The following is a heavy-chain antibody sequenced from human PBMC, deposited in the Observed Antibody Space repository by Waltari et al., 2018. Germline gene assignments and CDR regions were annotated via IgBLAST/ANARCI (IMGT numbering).Heavy chain of an antibody. V-gene: IGHV3-11*01. CDR2: MSSTREII. CDR1: GFTFGDFS. Sequence: QVQLVESGGRFVKPGGSLRLSCAASGFTFGDFSMSWIRQVPGRGLEWVAYMSSTREIIYYADSVRGRFTISRDNARKSLYLDMNSLRAEDTAVYYCARAGFDHQSSGYGMDVWGQGTTVTVSS. J-gene: IGHJ6*02. CDR3: ARAGFDHQSSGYGMDV. D-gene: IGHD3-22*01.